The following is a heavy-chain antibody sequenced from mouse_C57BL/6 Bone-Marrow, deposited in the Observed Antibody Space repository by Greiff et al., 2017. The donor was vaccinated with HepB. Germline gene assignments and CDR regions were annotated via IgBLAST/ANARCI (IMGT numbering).Heavy chain of an antibody. V-gene: IGHV1-69*01. CDR3: AREGGVVAHFDY. D-gene: IGHD1-1*01. CDR1: GFTFTSYW. CDR2: IDPSDSYT. Sequence: QVQLQQPGAELVMPGASVKLSCKASGFTFTSYWMHWVKQRPGQGLEWIGEIDPSDSYTNYNQKFKGKSTFTVDKSSSTAYMQLSSLTSEDSAVYYCAREGGVVAHFDYWGQGTALTVSS. J-gene: IGHJ2*01.